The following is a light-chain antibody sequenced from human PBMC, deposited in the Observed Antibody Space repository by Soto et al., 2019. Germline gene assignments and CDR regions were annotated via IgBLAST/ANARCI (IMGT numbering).Light chain of an antibody. V-gene: IGKV1-17*01. Sequence: DIQMTQSPSSLSAPVGDRVTITCRASQAIRNDLGWYQQKPAKAPKRLIYATSSLQSGVPSRFSGSGSGTEFTLTISSLQPEDSATYYCLQHNTYPRTFGQGTK. J-gene: IGKJ1*01. CDR1: QAIRND. CDR2: ATS. CDR3: LQHNTYPRT.